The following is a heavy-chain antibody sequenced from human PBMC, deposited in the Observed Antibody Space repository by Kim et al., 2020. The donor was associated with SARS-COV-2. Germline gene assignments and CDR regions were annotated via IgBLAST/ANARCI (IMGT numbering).Heavy chain of an antibody. V-gene: IGHV3-53*01. J-gene: IGHJ3*02. D-gene: IGHD3-22*01. CDR1: GFTVSSNY. CDR3: ARVGYKDAFDI. Sequence: GGSLRLSCAASGFTVSSNYMSWVRLAPGKGLECVSVIFSGGSTYYADSVKGRCSISRDYSKNTLYLHMNVLRAEDTALYYCARVGYKDAFDIWGQGTMVTVSS. CDR2: IFSGGST.